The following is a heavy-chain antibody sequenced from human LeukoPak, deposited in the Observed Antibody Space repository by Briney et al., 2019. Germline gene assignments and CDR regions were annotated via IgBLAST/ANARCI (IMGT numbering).Heavy chain of an antibody. V-gene: IGHV4-34*01. CDR3: ARVGRDRVGITRITKSWFGP. D-gene: IGHD3-3*01. CDR2: INNSRST. Sequence: SETLSLTCAVYGGTFSGYYWSWIRQPPGKGLEWIGEINNSRSTNYNPSLKSRGTRSVDPSKNQCSLKLSSVTAADAAVYYCARVGRDRVGITRITKSWFGPWGQGNLVTVSS. J-gene: IGHJ5*02. CDR1: GGTFSGYY.